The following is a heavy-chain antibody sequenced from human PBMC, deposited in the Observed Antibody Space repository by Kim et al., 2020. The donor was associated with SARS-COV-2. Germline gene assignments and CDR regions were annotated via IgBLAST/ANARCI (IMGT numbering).Heavy chain of an antibody. CDR2: MYYDGRT. CDR3: ARIGWFRFYFDP. J-gene: IGHJ4*02. V-gene: IGHV4-39*01. Sequence: SETLSLTCTVSGDSVSGSSYYWGWIRQPPGKGLEWIGSMYYDGRTSYNPSLKTRLTISVDTSKTQFSLKLTSLTAADTAVDYCARIGWFRFYFDPWGQGT. CDR1: GDSVSGSSYY. D-gene: IGHD2-15*01.